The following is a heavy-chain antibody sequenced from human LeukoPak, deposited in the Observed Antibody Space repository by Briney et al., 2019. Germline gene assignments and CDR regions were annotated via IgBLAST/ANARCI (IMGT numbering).Heavy chain of an antibody. V-gene: IGHV4-34*01. CDR2: SNHSGST. Sequence: SETLPLTCAVYGGSFSGYYWSWIRQPPGKGLEWIGESNHSGSTNYNPSLKSRVTISVDTSKNQYALKLSSVTAADTAVHYCARGRGGYHYWGQGTLVSVSS. D-gene: IGHD3-10*01. J-gene: IGHJ4*02. CDR3: ARGRGGYHY. CDR1: GGSFSGYY.